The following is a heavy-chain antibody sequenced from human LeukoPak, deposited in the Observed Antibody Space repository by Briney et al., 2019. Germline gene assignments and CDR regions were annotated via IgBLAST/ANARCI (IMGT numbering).Heavy chain of an antibody. D-gene: IGHD3-22*01. CDR1: GFTFSSYG. Sequence: GGSLRLSCAASGFTFSSYGMHWVRQAPGKGLEWVSSISGSGGYTYYADSVKGRFTISRDNSKNTLFLHMNSLRAEDTAVYYCYYYDSQDAFDIWGQGTMVTVSS. CDR2: ISGSGGYT. CDR3: YYYDSQDAFDI. J-gene: IGHJ3*02. V-gene: IGHV3-23*01.